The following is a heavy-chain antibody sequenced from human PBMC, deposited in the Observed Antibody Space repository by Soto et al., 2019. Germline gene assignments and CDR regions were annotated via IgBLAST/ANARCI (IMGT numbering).Heavy chain of an antibody. V-gene: IGHV3-23*01. CDR3: ARLDSSGWEDGMDV. Sequence: EVQLLESGGGLVQPGGSLRLSCAASGFTFSSYAMSWVRQAPGKGLEWVSAISGSGGSTYYADSVKGRFTISRDNAKNSLYLQMNSLRAEDTAVYYCARLDSSGWEDGMDVWGQGTTVTVSS. D-gene: IGHD6-19*01. CDR2: ISGSGGST. CDR1: GFTFSSYA. J-gene: IGHJ6*02.